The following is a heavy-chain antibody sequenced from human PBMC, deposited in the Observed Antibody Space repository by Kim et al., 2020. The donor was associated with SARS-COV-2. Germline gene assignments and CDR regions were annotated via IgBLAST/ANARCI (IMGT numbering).Heavy chain of an antibody. Sequence: SETLSLTCTVSGGSISSYYWSWIRQPPGKGLEWIGYIYYSGSTNYNPSLKSRVTISVDTSKNQFSLKLSSVTAADTAVYYCARDFGIAARFDPWGQGTLVTVSS. J-gene: IGHJ5*02. D-gene: IGHD6-6*01. V-gene: IGHV4-59*13. CDR2: IYYSGST. CDR3: ARDFGIAARFDP. CDR1: GGSISSYY.